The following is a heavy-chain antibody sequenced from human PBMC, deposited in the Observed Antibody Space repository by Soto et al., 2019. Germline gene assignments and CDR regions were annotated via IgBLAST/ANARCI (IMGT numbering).Heavy chain of an antibody. CDR1: GGTFTSSA. Sequence: QVHLEQSGAEVKKPGSSVKVSCKASGGTFTSSAISWVRQAPGQGLEWMGGIMPVFSTPDYAQKFQGRVTFSTDXXTSTAYMELSGLTPDDTAVYYCARDKDRPQLGGNYYYILDVWGQGTTVTVSS. V-gene: IGHV1-69*05. CDR2: IMPVFSTP. D-gene: IGHD3-3*02. CDR3: ARDKDRPQLGGNYYYILDV. J-gene: IGHJ6*02.